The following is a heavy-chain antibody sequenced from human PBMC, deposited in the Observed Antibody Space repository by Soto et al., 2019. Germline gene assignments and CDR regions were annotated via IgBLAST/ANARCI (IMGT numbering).Heavy chain of an antibody. CDR1: GFTFSSYG. J-gene: IGHJ3*02. Sequence: QVQLVESGGGLVQPGRSLRLSCAASGFTFSSYGMHWVRQAPGKGLEWVAVISYDGSNKDYADSVKGRFTISRDNSKNTLDLQMNSLRDEDTAVYYCASYGSGSYYNVAPDAVDSWGHVTMVTVSS. V-gene: IGHV3-30*03. CDR3: ASYGSGSYYNVAPDAVDS. CDR2: ISYDGSNK. D-gene: IGHD3-10*01.